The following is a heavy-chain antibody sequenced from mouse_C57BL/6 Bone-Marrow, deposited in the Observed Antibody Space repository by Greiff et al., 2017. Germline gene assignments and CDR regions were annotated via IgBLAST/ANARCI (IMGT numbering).Heavy chain of an antibody. D-gene: IGHD1-1*01. Sequence: QVQLQQPGAELVKPGASVKLSCKASGYTFTSYWMHWVKQRPGRGLEWIGRIDPYSGGTKYNEKFKSKATLTVDKPSSTAYMQLSSLTSEDSAVLYWARKGFDDGSSYDGGDDYFDYGGQGATLRVS. V-gene: IGHV1-72*01. CDR1: GYTFTSYW. CDR3: ARKGFDDGSSYDGGDDYFDY. CDR2: IDPYSGGT. J-gene: IGHJ2*01.